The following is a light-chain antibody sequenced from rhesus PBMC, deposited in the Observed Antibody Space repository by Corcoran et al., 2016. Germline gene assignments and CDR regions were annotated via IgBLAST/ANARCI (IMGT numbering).Light chain of an antibody. CDR2: TAS. Sequence: DIQMTQSPSSLSASVGDTVTITCRARQSISSWLDWYQQKPGKAPNLLIYTASSLPSGVPSRFSGSGSGTDFTRTISSLQPEDFATYYCLRYSSSLTFGGVTKVEIK. V-gene: IGKV1-22*01. CDR3: LRYSSSLT. J-gene: IGKJ4*01. CDR1: QSISSW.